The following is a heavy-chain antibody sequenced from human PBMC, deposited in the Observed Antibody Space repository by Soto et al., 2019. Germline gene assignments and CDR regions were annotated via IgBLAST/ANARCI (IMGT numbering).Heavy chain of an antibody. Sequence: SETLSLTCTVSGGSISSGGYYWSWIRQHPGKGLEWIGYIYYSGSTYYNPSLKSRVTISVDTSKNQFSLKLSSVTAVDTAVYYCARVGTMVRGVAHEYFQHWGQGTLVTVSS. CDR3: ARVGTMVRGVAHEYFQH. V-gene: IGHV4-31*03. CDR1: GGSISSGGYY. D-gene: IGHD3-10*01. CDR2: IYYSGST. J-gene: IGHJ1*01.